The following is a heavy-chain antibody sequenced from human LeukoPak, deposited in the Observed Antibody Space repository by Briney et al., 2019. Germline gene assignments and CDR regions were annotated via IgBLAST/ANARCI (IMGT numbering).Heavy chain of an antibody. V-gene: IGHV3-11*04. CDR2: ISSSGSTI. CDR3: ARDRTEFGYYYYGMDV. Sequence: LSLTCTVSGGSISSSSHYWGWIRQPPGKGLEWVSYISSSGSTIYYADSVKGRFTISRDNAKNSLYLQMNSLRAEDTAVYYCARDRTEFGYYYYGMDVWGQGTTVTVSS. CDR1: GGSISSSSHY. J-gene: IGHJ6*02. D-gene: IGHD3-10*01.